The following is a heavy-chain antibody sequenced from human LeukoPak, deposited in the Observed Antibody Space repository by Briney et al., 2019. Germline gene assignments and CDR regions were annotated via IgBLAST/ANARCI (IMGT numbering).Heavy chain of an antibody. D-gene: IGHD2-15*01. CDR2: IYYTGST. V-gene: IGHV4-59*08. CDR1: GGSISSYY. Sequence: PSETLSLTCTVSGGSISSYYWSWIRQPPGKGLEWIDYIYYTGSTNYNPSLKSRATISVDTSKNQFSLKLSSVTAADTAVYYCARLREGCSGGSCYSLFDYWGQGTLVTVSS. J-gene: IGHJ4*02. CDR3: ARLREGCSGGSCYSLFDY.